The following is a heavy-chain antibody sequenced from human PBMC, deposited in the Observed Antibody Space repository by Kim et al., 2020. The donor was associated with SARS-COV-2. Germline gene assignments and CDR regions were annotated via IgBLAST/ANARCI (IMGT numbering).Heavy chain of an antibody. J-gene: IGHJ4*02. CDR1: GFTFSNYS. CDR3: ARRGAP. Sequence: GGSLRLSCAASGFTFSNYSMSWIRQAPGKGLEWVSYIPVGATYTDYAVSVKGRFTISRDDAQNSLYLQMNSLRADDTAVYYCARRGAPWGQGTLVTVSS. CDR2: IPVGATYT. V-gene: IGHV3-11*06.